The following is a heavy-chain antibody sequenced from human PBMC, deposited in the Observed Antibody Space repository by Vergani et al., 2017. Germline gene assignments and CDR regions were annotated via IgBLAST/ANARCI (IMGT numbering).Heavy chain of an antibody. V-gene: IGHV3-23*04. Sequence: VQLVESGGGLVKPGGSLRLSCVTSEVSVSKYAMSWVRQTPGKGLEWVSSIRGSGTDPHYTDSVKGRFTISRDNSKHTLFLQMHSLRPEDTAIYFCASDVWFSNSRISWVLGTLVTVSS. CDR1: EVSVSKYA. J-gene: IGHJ4*02. CDR2: IRGSGTDP. CDR3: ASDVWFSNSRIS. D-gene: IGHD6-13*01.